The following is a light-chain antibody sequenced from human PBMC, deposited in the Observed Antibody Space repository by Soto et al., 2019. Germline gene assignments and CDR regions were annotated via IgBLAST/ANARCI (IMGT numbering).Light chain of an antibody. CDR2: AAS. CDR1: QNISSY. CDR3: QQSYSTHSWT. V-gene: IGKV1-39*01. J-gene: IGKJ1*01. Sequence: DIQMTQSPSSLSASVGDRVTITCRASQNISSYLNWYQQKPGKAPKLLIYAASSLQSGVPSRFSGSGSGTDFTLTISSLQPEDFATYYCQQSYSTHSWTFGQGTKVEIK.